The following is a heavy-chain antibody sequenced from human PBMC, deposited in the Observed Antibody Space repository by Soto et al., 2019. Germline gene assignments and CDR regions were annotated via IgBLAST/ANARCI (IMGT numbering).Heavy chain of an antibody. CDR3: ARDNWNSY. V-gene: IGHV3-74*01. J-gene: IGHJ4*02. Sequence: EVQLVESGGGLVQPGGSLRLSCVASGFTFNIYWMHWVRQAPGQGLEWVSRIDNDGSATTYADSVKGRSTISRDNAKNTLFLQMNTLRVDDTAVYYCARDNWNSYWGQGTLVTVSS. CDR2: IDNDGSAT. CDR1: GFTFNIYW. D-gene: IGHD1-1*01.